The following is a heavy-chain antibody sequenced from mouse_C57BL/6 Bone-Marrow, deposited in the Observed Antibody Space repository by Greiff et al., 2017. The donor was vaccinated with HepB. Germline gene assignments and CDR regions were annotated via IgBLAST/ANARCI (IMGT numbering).Heavy chain of an antibody. Sequence: EVKVVESGGGLVKPGGSLKLSCAASGFTFSDYGMHWVRKAPEKGLEWVAYISSGSSTIYYADTVKGRFTISRDNAKNTLFLQMTSLRSEDTAVYYCARNYYGSRWFAYWGHGTLVTVSA. J-gene: IGHJ3*01. CDR2: ISSGSSTI. D-gene: IGHD1-1*01. CDR1: GFTFSDYG. CDR3: ARNYYGSRWFAY. V-gene: IGHV5-17*01.